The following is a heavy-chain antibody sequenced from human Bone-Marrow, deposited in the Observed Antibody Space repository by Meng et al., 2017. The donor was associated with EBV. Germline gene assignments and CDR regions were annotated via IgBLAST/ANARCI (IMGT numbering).Heavy chain of an antibody. CDR3: ARGDYGDYNWFDP. D-gene: IGHD4-17*01. CDR2: IIPIFGTA. Sequence: QVRRVQCGAGGKKPGSSVKVSCRASGGTFSSYASSWVRQAPGQGLEWMGGIIPIFGTANYAQKFQGRVTITADESTSTAYMELSSLRSEDTAVYYCARGDYGDYNWFDPWGQGTLVTVSS. CDR1: GGTFSSYA. V-gene: IGHV1-69*01. J-gene: IGHJ5*02.